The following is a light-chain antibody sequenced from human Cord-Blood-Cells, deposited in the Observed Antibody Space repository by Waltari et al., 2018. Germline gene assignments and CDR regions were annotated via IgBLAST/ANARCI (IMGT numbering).Light chain of an antibody. J-gene: IGKJ1*01. CDR3: QQYNSYSWT. CDR1: RSISSW. CDR2: KAS. V-gene: IGKV1-5*03. Sequence: DIQMTQSPSTLSASVGDRVTITCRASRSISSWLAWYQQKPGKAPKLLIYKASSLESGVPSRFSGSGAGTEFILTISSLQPDDFATYYCQQYNSYSWTFGQGTKVEIK.